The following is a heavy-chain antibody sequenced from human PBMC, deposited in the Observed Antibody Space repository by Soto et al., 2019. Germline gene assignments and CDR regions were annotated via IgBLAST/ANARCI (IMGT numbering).Heavy chain of an antibody. Sequence: QVQLQESGPGLVKPSETLSLTCTVSGDSISDYYWSWIRQPPGKGLEWIGYIYYSGSTNYNPSLKRRVTISVDTSKNQFSLKLSSVTAADTAVYYCARARWLVEYYYYYALDVWGQGTTVTVSS. CDR3: ARARWLVEYYYYYALDV. V-gene: IGHV4-59*01. D-gene: IGHD6-19*01. J-gene: IGHJ6*02. CDR1: GDSISDYY. CDR2: IYYSGST.